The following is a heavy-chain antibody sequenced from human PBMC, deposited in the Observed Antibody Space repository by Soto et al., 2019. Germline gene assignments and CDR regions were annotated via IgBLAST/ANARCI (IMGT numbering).Heavy chain of an antibody. CDR1: GFTFGSYG. CDR2: ISYDGSNK. J-gene: IGHJ6*02. V-gene: IGHV3-30*03. CDR3: ATEGGWELLIYYYYGMDG. D-gene: IGHD1-26*01. Sequence: GGSLRLSCAAPGFTFGSYGMHWVGQALGKGLEWVAVISYDGSNKYYADSVKGRFTISRDNSKNTLYLQMNSLRAEDTAVYYCATEGGWELLIYYYYGMDGWGHGTTVTVSS.